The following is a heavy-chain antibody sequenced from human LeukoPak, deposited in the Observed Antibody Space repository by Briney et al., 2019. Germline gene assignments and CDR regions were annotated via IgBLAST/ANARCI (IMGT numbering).Heavy chain of an antibody. CDR1: GDSVSSNTAA. D-gene: IGHD1/OR15-1a*01. CDR2: TYYRSKWYN. J-gene: IGHJ5*02. CDR3: ARDREQRKRTGFDP. Sequence: SQTLSLTCAISGDSVSSNTAAWNWIRQSPSRGLEWLGRTYYRSKWYNDYALSVKSRITVNPDTSENQFSLKLSSVTAADTAVYYCARDREQRKRTGFDPWGQGTLVTVSS. V-gene: IGHV6-1*01.